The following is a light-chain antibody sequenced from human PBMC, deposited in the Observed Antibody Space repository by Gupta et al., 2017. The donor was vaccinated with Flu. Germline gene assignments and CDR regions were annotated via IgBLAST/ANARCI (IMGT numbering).Light chain of an antibody. CDR2: AAS. Sequence: AIRMTQSPSSFSASTGDRVTITCRASQGISSYLAWYQQKPGKAPKLLIYAASTLQSGVPSRFSGSGSGTDFTLTISCLQSEDFATYYCQQEDSYPPTFAGGTKLEIK. CDR1: QGISSY. J-gene: IGKJ4*01. CDR3: QQEDSYPPT. V-gene: IGKV1-8*01.